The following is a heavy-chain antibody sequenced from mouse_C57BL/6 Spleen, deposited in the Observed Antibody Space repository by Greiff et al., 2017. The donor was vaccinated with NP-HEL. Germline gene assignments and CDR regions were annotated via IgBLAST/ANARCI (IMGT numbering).Heavy chain of an antibody. V-gene: IGHV6-3*01. Sequence: EVQGVESGGGLVQPGGSMKLSCVASGFTFSNYWMNWVRQSPEKGLEWVAQIRLKSDNYATHYAESVKGRFTISRDDSKSSVYLQMNNLRAEDTGIYYCTDYGSSPYWYFDVWGTGTTVTVSS. J-gene: IGHJ1*03. D-gene: IGHD1-1*01. CDR2: IRLKSDNYAT. CDR1: GFTFSNYW. CDR3: TDYGSSPYWYFDV.